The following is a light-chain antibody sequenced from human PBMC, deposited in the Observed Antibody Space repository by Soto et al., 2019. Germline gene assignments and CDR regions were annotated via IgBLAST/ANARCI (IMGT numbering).Light chain of an antibody. CDR1: QSINSW. Sequence: IQMTQSPSTLSASVGDRVTLTCRASQSINSWLAWYQQKPGKAPKLLIYDASSLQSGVPSRFSGSVFGTEFTLTISSLQPDDFATYYCQQYHSYSRTFGQGTKVDIK. CDR3: QQYHSYSRT. J-gene: IGKJ1*01. CDR2: DAS. V-gene: IGKV1-5*01.